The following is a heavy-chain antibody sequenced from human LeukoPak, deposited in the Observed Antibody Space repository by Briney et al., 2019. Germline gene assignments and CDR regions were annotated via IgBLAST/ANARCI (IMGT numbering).Heavy chain of an antibody. CDR2: IWHDGSNK. CDR3: ARDFELSH. J-gene: IGHJ4*02. D-gene: IGHD3-16*02. CDR1: GFTFSTNV. Sequence: GGSLRLSCVASGFTFSTNVMHWVRQAPGKGLEWVALIWHDGSNKYYADSVKDRFTISRDNSKNTLYLQMNSLRAEDTAVYYCARDFELSHWGQGTLVTVSS. V-gene: IGHV3-33*01.